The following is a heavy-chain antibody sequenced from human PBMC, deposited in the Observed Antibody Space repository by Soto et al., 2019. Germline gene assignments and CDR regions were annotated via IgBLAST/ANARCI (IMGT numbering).Heavy chain of an antibody. CDR2: IYYSGKT. J-gene: IGHJ4*02. Sequence: SETLSLTCVVSGGSIDNGDYSWSWIRQPPGKGPEWIGYIYYSGKTYYNPSLESRVSISLAKSKNQFSLELSSVTAADTAMYYCARERYRVFDSWGQGILVTVSS. V-gene: IGHV4-30-2*01. CDR3: ARERYRVFDS. D-gene: IGHD1-1*01. CDR1: GGSIDNGDYS.